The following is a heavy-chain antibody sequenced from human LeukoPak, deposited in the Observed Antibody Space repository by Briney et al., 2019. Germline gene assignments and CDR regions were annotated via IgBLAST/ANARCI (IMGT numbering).Heavy chain of an antibody. CDR3: ARGVTTSDY. J-gene: IGHJ4*02. CDR1: GYTFTSYG. D-gene: IGHD2-21*02. Sequence: ASVKVSCKAAGYTFTSYGISWVRQAPGQGREGMGWISAYNGKTNYAQKLQGRGTKTTETSTSTAYIELRSLRSDDTAVYYCARGVTTSDYWGQGTLVTVSS. V-gene: IGHV1-18*04. CDR2: ISAYNGKT.